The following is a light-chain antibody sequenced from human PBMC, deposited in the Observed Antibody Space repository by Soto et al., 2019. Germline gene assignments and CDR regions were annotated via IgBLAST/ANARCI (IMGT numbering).Light chain of an antibody. CDR1: SSDVGGYNY. CDR3: CSYAGNYLYV. J-gene: IGLJ1*01. V-gene: IGLV2-11*01. Sequence: QSALTQPRSVSGSPGQSVTISCTGTSSDVGGYNYVSWYQQHPGKAPKLIIYDVVKRPSGVPDHFSGSKSGNTASLTISGLQAYDDADYYCCSYAGNYLYVFGTGTKLTVL. CDR2: DVV.